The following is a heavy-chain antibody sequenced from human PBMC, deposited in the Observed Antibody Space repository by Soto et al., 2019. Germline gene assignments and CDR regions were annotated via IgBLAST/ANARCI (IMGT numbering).Heavy chain of an antibody. CDR2: IKQDGSEK. CDR1: GFTFTNHW. D-gene: IGHD3-3*01. CDR3: ARDLVYYDYWTGTQH. V-gene: IGHV3-7*05. Sequence: EVQLVESGGGLVQPGXSXRLSCAASGFTFTNHWLSWVRQAPGKGLEWVANIKQDGSEKYYVDSVKGRFTISRDNAKNSLYLQMNSLRADDTAVYYCARDLVYYDYWTGTQHWGQGTLVTVSS. J-gene: IGHJ1*01.